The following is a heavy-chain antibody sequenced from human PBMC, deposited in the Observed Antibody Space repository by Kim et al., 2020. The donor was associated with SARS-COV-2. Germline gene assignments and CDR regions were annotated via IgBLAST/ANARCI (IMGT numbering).Heavy chain of an antibody. D-gene: IGHD2-8*01. CDR3: AKVTEIVLMVYAFAMDV. V-gene: IGHV3-23*01. Sequence: WVSDLRVGGGSTNYADPVKGQYTISRDQSKNTVYMQMSSLRAEDTAVYYCAKVTEIVLMVYAFAMDVWGPGTTVTVSS. J-gene: IGHJ6*02. CDR2: LRVGGGST.